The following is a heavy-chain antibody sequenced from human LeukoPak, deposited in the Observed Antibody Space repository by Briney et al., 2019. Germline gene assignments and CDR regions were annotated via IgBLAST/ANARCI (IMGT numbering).Heavy chain of an antibody. D-gene: IGHD2-15*01. V-gene: IGHV3-48*01. CDR2: ISSSSSTI. CDR3: ARDGAHCSGGSCLSRYFDY. J-gene: IGHJ4*02. Sequence: GGSLRLFCAASGFTLSSYSMNWVRQAPGKGLEWVSYISSSSSTIYYADSVKGRFTISRDNAKNSLYLQMNSLRAEDTAVYYCARDGAHCSGGSCLSRYFDYWGQGTLVTVSS. CDR1: GFTLSSYS.